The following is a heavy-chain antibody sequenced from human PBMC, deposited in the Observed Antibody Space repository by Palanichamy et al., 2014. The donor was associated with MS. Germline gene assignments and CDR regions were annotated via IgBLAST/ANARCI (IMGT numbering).Heavy chain of an antibody. CDR3: ARHVPTVTTSGGAFDF. CDR2: IYYSGST. V-gene: IGHV4-39*01. D-gene: IGHD4-17*01. Sequence: QLQLQESGPGLVKPSETLSLTCTVSGGSISNSIYYWGWIRQPPGKGLEWIGSIYYSGSTYYNPSLKSRVAISVDTSKNQFSLELNSVTAADTTVYYCARHVPTVTTSGGAFDFWGQGTMVTVAS. CDR1: GGSISNSIYY. J-gene: IGHJ3*01.